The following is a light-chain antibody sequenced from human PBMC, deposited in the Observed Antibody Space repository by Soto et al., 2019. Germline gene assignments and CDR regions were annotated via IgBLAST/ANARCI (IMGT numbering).Light chain of an antibody. J-gene: IGKJ5*01. CDR1: QSISRF. Sequence: DIQMTQSPSTLSASVGDRFTITLLASQSISRFLAWYQQKPGNAPNLLIYDASTLEGGVPSRFSGSGSGTEFTLTISSLQPDDFATYYCQQYNSYSITFGQGTRLEIK. V-gene: IGKV1-5*01. CDR2: DAS. CDR3: QQYNSYSIT.